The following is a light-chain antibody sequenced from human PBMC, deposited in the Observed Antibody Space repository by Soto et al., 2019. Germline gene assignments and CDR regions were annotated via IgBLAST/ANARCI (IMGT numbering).Light chain of an antibody. J-gene: IGKJ5*01. Sequence: EIVMTQSPTILSVSPGERATLSCGASQSVSSNLAWYQQKPGQAPRLVIYGASTRATGIPARFSGGGSGTEFTLTISSLQSEDFAVHYCQQYNSWPPITFGQGTRLEI. V-gene: IGKV3-15*01. CDR3: QQYNSWPPIT. CDR1: QSVSSN. CDR2: GAS.